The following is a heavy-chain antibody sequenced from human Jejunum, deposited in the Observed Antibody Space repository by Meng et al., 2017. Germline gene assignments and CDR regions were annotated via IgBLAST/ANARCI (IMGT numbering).Heavy chain of an antibody. CDR3: ARREASIPGYYYGMDV. Sequence: KVSCKASGYSFTTYWIAWVRQMPGKGLEWMGIIYPGDSDIRYSPSFQGQVTISADRSISTAYLQWSSLKASDTAMYYCARREASIPGYYYGMDVWGQGTTVTVSS. CDR1: GYSFTTYW. D-gene: IGHD2-21*01. CDR2: IYPGDSDI. V-gene: IGHV5-51*01. J-gene: IGHJ6*02.